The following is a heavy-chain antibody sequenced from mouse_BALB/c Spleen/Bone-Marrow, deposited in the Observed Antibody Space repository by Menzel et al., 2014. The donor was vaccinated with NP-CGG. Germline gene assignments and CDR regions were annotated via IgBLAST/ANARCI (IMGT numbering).Heavy chain of an antibody. CDR2: IDPANGNT. Sequence: EVMLVESGAELVKPGASVKLSCTASGFNIKDTYMHWAKQRPEQGLEWIGRIDPANGNTKYDPKFQGKATITADTSSNTGYLQLSSLTSEDTAVYYCAGGWLPSYAMHYWGQGSSGTVSS. CDR1: GFNIKDTY. V-gene: IGHV14-3*02. CDR3: AGGWLPSYAMHY. J-gene: IGHJ4*01. D-gene: IGHD2-2*01.